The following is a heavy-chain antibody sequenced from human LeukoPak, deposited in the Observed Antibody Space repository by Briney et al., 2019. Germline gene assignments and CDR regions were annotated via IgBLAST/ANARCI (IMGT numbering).Heavy chain of an antibody. J-gene: IGHJ4*02. CDR2: INPSGGST. CDR1: GYTFTGYY. Sequence: ASVKVSCKASGYTFTGYYMHWVRQAPGQGLEWMGIINPSGGSTSYAQKFQGRVTMTRDTSISTAYMELSRLRSDDTAVYYCASPLRASIGFDYWGQGTLVTVSS. D-gene: IGHD3-16*01. CDR3: ASPLRASIGFDY. V-gene: IGHV1-2*02.